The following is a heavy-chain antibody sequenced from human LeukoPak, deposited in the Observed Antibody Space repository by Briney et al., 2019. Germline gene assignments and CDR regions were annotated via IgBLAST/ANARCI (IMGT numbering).Heavy chain of an antibody. CDR3: ARDSLLTGYCFDY. Sequence: GGSLRLSCAASGFTFGSYSMNWVRQAPGKGLEWVSSISSSSSYIYYADSVKGRFTISRDNAKNSLYLQMNSLRAEDTAVYYCARDSLLTGYCFDYWGQGTLVTVSS. J-gene: IGHJ4*02. D-gene: IGHD1-26*01. CDR2: ISSSSSYI. V-gene: IGHV3-21*01. CDR1: GFTFGSYS.